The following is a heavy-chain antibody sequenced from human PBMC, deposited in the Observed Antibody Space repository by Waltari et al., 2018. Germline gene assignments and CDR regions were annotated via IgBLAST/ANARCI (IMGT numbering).Heavy chain of an antibody. V-gene: IGHV3-23*01. CDR1: GFTFRGYA. J-gene: IGHJ4*02. CDR2: ISDSGEST. CDR3: AKAREGYSYGILDY. Sequence: EVQLLESGGGLVQPGGSLRLSCAASGFTFRGYALSWVRQAPGKVLEWVSTISDSGESTYYADSVKGRFTISRDNSKNTLYLQMNSLRAEDTAIYYCAKAREGYSYGILDYWGQGTLVTVSS. D-gene: IGHD5-18*01.